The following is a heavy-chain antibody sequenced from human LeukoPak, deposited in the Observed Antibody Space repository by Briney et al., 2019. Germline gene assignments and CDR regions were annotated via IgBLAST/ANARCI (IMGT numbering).Heavy chain of an antibody. J-gene: IGHJ4*02. CDR2: ISYDGSNK. Sequence: GGSLRLSCAASGFTFSSYAMHWVRQAPGKGLEWVAVISYDGSNKYYADSVKGRFTISRDNSKNTLYPQVDSLRAEDTAVYYCARDLAGDYWGQGTLVTVSS. CDR3: ARDLAGDY. CDR1: GFTFSSYA. V-gene: IGHV3-30-3*01.